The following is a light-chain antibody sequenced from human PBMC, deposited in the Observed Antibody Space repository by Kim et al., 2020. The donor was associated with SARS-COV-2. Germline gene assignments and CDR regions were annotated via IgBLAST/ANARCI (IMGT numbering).Light chain of an antibody. V-gene: IGKV2-28*01. CDR3: MQGTQTMT. J-gene: IGKJ5*01. CDR1: QSLLHSNGITY. Sequence: ESASISCSSSQSLLHSNGITYLDWFLQKAGQSPQLLVYMGSTRASGVPERFSGSGSGTDFTLKISRVEAEDVGIYYCMQGTQTMTFGQGTRLEIK. CDR2: MGS.